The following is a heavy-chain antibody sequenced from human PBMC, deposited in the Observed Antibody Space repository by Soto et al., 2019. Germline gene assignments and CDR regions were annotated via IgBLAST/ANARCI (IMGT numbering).Heavy chain of an antibody. CDR1: GYTLTQLS. V-gene: IGHV1-24*01. CDR2: FDPEDGET. J-gene: IGHJ5*02. CDR3: ATGLRKLRLLEWLLEAWFDR. Sequence: ASVKVSCKVSGYTLTQLSMHWVRQAPGTGREWMGGFDPEDGETIYAQKFQGRVTMTEDTSTDTAYMELSSLRSEDTAVYYCATGLRKLRLLEWLLEAWFDRWGQGTLVTVS. D-gene: IGHD3-3*01.